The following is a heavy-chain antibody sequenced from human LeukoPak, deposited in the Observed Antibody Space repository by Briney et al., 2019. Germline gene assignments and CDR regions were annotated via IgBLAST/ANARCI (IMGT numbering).Heavy chain of an antibody. CDR2: ISSSSGTI. CDR3: ARDEGPLDY. CDR1: GFTFRSYS. V-gene: IGHV3-48*02. Sequence: GGSLRLSSAASGFTFRSYSMNWVRQAPGKGLEWVSYISSSSGTIYYADSVKGRFTISRDNARNSLDLQMNSLRDEDTAVYYCARDEGPLDYWGQGTLVTVSS. J-gene: IGHJ4*02.